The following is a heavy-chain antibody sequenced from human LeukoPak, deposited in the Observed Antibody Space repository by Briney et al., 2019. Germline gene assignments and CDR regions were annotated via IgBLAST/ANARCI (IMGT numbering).Heavy chain of an antibody. CDR1: GGSISSYY. Sequence: SETLSLTCTVSGGSISSYYWGWIRQPPGKGLEWIGSIYYRGNSYYNPSLKSRVTISVDTSKNHFSLELRSVTAADTAVYYCAKDHYDSSGYPFDYWGQGTLVTVSS. D-gene: IGHD3-22*01. J-gene: IGHJ4*02. V-gene: IGHV4-39*07. CDR2: IYYRGNS. CDR3: AKDHYDSSGYPFDY.